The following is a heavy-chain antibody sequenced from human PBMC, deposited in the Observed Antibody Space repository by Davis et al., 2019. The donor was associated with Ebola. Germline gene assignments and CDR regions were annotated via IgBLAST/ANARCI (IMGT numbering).Heavy chain of an antibody. V-gene: IGHV3-23*01. CDR3: AKDLRGYDRPIEY. CDR1: GFTFSNYA. J-gene: IGHJ4*02. CDR2: IGGGGDDM. Sequence: PGGSLRLSCAGPGFTFSNYAMSWVRQAPGKGLDWVSGIGGGGDDMYYAESVKGRFTISRDNSQNMVHLQMNSLRAEDTAIYYCAKDLRGYDRPIEYWGQGTLVTVSS. D-gene: IGHD3-3*01.